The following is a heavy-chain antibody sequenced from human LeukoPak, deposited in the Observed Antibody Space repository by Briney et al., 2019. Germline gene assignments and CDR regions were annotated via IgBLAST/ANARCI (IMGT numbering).Heavy chain of an antibody. Sequence: ASVKVSCKASGGTFSSYAVSCVRQAPGQGLEWMGGIIPIFGTANYAQKFHGRVTIAADKSTSTGYMELSSVRAEDTAVYYCARAGPANVLRYFDWSRGAFDIWGQGTMVTVSS. CDR1: GGTFSSYA. CDR2: IIPIFGTA. D-gene: IGHD3-9*01. CDR3: ARAGPANVLRYFDWSRGAFDI. J-gene: IGHJ3*02. V-gene: IGHV1-69*06.